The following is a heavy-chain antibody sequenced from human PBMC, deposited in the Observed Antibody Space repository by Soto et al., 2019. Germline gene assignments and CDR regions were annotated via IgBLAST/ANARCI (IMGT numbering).Heavy chain of an antibody. J-gene: IGHJ6*02. CDR1: VFTFSSYA. CDR2: ISGSGGST. Sequence: WWSLRLSCSASVFTFSSYAMSWGRQAPGKGLEWVSAISGSGGSTYYADSVKGRFTISRDNSKNTLYLQMNSLRAEDTAVYYCAKHAQAYYYGMDVWGQGTTVTVSS. CDR3: AKHAQAYYYGMDV. V-gene: IGHV3-23*01.